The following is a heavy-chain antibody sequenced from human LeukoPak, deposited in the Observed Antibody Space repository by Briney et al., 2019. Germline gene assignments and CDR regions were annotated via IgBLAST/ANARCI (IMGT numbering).Heavy chain of an antibody. CDR2: ISYDGSNK. J-gene: IGHJ4*02. V-gene: IGHV3-30*03. CDR1: GFTFSSYG. CDR3: ARALDY. Sequence: GGSLRLSCAASGFTFSSYGMHWVRQAPGKGLEWVAVISYDGSNKYYADSVKGRFTISRDNAKNTLYLQMNSLRAEDTAVYYCARALDYWGQGTLVTVSS.